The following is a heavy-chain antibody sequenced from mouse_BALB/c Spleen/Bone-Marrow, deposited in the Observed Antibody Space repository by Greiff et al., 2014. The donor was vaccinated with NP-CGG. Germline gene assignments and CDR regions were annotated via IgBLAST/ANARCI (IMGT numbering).Heavy chain of an antibody. CDR2: TNPNNSRT. D-gene: IGHD2-3*01. Sequence: LVESGAELVKPGASVKLSCKASGYTFTSYWIHWVKLRPGHGLEWIGETNPNNSRTNYNEKFKNKATLTVDKSSSTAYIQLSSLTSEDSAVYYCARYDGPAWFAYWGQGTLVTVS. CDR3: ARYDGPAWFAY. J-gene: IGHJ3*01. V-gene: IGHV1S81*02. CDR1: GYTFTSYW.